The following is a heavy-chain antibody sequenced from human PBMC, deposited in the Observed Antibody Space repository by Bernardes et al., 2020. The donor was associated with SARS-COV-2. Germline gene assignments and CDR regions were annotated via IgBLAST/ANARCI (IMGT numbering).Heavy chain of an antibody. CDR3: AATPNVLRYFDWLLSPNYYYGMDV. D-gene: IGHD3-9*01. J-gene: IGHJ6*02. V-gene: IGHV1-58*02. CDR2: IVVGSGNT. CDR1: GFTFTSSA. Sequence: SVKVSCKASGFTFTSSAMQWVRQARGQRLEWIGWIVVGSGNTNYAQKFQERVTITRDMSTSTAYMELSSLRSEDTAVYYCAATPNVLRYFDWLLSPNYYYGMDVWGQGTTVTVSS.